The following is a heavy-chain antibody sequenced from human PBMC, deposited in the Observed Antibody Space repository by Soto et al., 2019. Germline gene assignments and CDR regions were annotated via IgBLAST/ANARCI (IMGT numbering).Heavy chain of an antibody. J-gene: IGHJ4*02. CDR3: ARGGGSPYHDLEFDD. Sequence: QVQLQESGPGLVKPSETLSLTCSVSGVSTSNHYWTWIRKPPGQGPEWIGCISYSGTTNYNASFNSRVTISVDTYKIQFSLKLTSVTTADIAVYYCARGGGSPYHDLEFDDWGQGILVTVSS. V-gene: IGHV4-59*11. CDR1: GVSTSNHY. D-gene: IGHD2-2*01. CDR2: ISYSGTT.